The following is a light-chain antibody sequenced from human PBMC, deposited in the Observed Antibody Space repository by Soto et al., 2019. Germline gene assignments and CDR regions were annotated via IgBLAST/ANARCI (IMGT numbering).Light chain of an antibody. CDR2: GNR. J-gene: IGLJ3*02. CDR3: QSYDSTLTGWV. V-gene: IGLV1-40*01. Sequence: QSVLTQPPSVSGAPGQRVTISGTGTISNIGAGYDVPGYQHPPGTAPKLFISGNRNRPSGVPDRFSGSKSGTSASLAITGLQAEDEATYYCQSYDSTLTGWVFGGGTKLTVL. CDR1: ISNIGAGYD.